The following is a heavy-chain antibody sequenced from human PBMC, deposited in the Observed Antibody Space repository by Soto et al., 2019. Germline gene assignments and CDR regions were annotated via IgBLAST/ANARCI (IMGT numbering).Heavy chain of an antibody. CDR1: GFTFSSYA. CDR2: ITGSGDYT. CDR3: GTVPNGDYFGAFDF. D-gene: IGHD4-17*01. V-gene: IGHV3-23*01. J-gene: IGHJ3*01. Sequence: EVQMLESGGGLVQPGGSLRLSCAASGFTFSSYALTWVRQAPGKGLEWVSSITGSGDYTRYTDSVKGRFTITRDDAKNTGLLQMKSLRADDTAIYYCGTVPNGDYFGAFDFWGQGTMVTVSS.